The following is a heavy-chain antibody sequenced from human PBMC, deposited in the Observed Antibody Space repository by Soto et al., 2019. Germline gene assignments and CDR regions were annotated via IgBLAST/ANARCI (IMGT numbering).Heavy chain of an antibody. Sequence: QVQLVQSGAEVKKPGASVKVSCKASGYTFTSYYMHWVRQAPGQGLEWMGIINPSGGSTSYAQKFQGRVTMTRDTSTSTVYMELSSLRSEDTAVYYCARDQGDSSGYYSCWFDTWGQGTLVTVSS. CDR2: INPSGGST. CDR1: GYTFTSYY. V-gene: IGHV1-46*01. D-gene: IGHD3-22*01. J-gene: IGHJ5*02. CDR3: ARDQGDSSGYYSCWFDT.